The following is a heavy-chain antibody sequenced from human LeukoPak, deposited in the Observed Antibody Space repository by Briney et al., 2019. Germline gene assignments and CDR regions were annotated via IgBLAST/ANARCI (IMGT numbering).Heavy chain of an antibody. Sequence: PSETLSLTCTVSGGSISSYYWSWIRQPAGKGLEWIGRIYTSGSTNYNPSLKSRVTISVDTSKNQFSLRLSSVTAADTAVYYCARHVHVSMIVVILSDYFDYWGRGTLVSVSS. V-gene: IGHV4-4*07. J-gene: IGHJ4*02. D-gene: IGHD3-22*01. CDR3: ARHVHVSMIVVILSDYFDY. CDR1: GGSISSYY. CDR2: IYTSGST.